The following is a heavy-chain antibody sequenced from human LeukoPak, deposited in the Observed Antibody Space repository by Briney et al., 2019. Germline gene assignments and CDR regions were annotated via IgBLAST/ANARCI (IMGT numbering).Heavy chain of an antibody. D-gene: IGHD3-10*01. J-gene: IGHJ4*02. Sequence: GGSLRLSCAASGITFRNYVIHWVRQAPGKGLEWVAVTSSDLNVKLYADSVKGRFTNSRDNSRSTLYLQMNSLRPEDTAIYYCAREGYYGSGSPPSLYFDYWGQGTLVTVSS. CDR1: GITFRNYV. CDR2: TSSDLNVK. V-gene: IGHV3-30-3*01. CDR3: AREGYYGSGSPPSLYFDY.